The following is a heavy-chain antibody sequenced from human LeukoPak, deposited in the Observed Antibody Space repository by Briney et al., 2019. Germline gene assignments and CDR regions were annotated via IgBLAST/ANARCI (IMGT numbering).Heavy chain of an antibody. CDR2: IWYDGCNK. Sequence: GRSLRLSCAASGFTFSSYGMHWVRQAPGKGLEGVAVIWYDGCNKYYADSVKGRFTISRDNSKNTLYLQMNSLRAEDTSVYYCAFGSGSYYSFTFDYWGQGTLVTVSS. CDR3: AFGSGSYYSFTFDY. D-gene: IGHD3-10*01. CDR1: GFTFSSYG. V-gene: IGHV3-30*12. J-gene: IGHJ4*02.